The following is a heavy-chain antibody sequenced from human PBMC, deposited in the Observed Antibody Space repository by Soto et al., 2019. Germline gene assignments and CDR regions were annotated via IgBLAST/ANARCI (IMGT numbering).Heavy chain of an antibody. CDR3: ARDGIFGVVLSYYYGMDV. D-gene: IGHD3-3*01. CDR2: IYTSGST. Sequence: PSETLSLTCTVSGGSISSYYWSWIRQPAGKGLEWIGRIYTSGSTNYNPSLKSRVTMSVDTSKNQFSLKLSSVTAADTAVYYCARDGIFGVVLSYYYGMDVWGQGTTVTV. V-gene: IGHV4-4*07. CDR1: GGSISSYY. J-gene: IGHJ6*02.